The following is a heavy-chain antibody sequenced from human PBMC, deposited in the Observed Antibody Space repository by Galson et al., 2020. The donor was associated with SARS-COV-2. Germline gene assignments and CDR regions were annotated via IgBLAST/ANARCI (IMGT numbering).Heavy chain of an antibody. CDR2: VYYSGTT. J-gene: IGHJ4*02. D-gene: IGHD1-1*01. CDR1: DGSISRNSHY. V-gene: IGHV4-39*01. Sequence: PETLSLTCTVSDGSISRNSHYWAWLRQPPGKGLEWIGNVYYSGTTAYNPSLKRRLTLSVDTSTNHFALKLSSVTAADTAVYYCSRQRAGQPGVFDYWGQGSLVTVSS. CDR3: SRQRAGQPGVFDY.